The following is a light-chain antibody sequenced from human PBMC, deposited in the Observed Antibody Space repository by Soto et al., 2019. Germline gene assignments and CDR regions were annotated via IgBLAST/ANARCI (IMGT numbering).Light chain of an antibody. CDR1: SSDVGATDY. Sequence: QSALTQPPSASGSLGQSVAISCTGTSSDVGATDYVSWYQHHSGKAPKPLLYEVNKRPSGVPDRFSGSKSGNTASLTVSVLQADDEADYYCISHAGTSNVLGTGTKVTVL. V-gene: IGLV2-8*01. CDR2: EVN. J-gene: IGLJ1*01. CDR3: ISHAGTSNV.